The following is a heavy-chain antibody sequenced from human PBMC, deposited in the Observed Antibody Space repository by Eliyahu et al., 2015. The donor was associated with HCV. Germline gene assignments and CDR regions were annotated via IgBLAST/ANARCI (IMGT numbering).Heavy chain of an antibody. CDR2: INSDGXST. CDR1: GFTFSRYG. CDR3: ARGIRGSRAXDI. J-gene: IGHJ3*02. V-gene: IGHV3-74*01. D-gene: IGHD1-26*01. Sequence: EVQLVESGGGLVQPGGSLRLSCAASGFTFSRYGXHWVRQAPGKGRGGVXGINSDGXSTRYADSVKGRFTISRDDAKNTLYLQVNSLRAEDTAMYYCARGIRGSRAXDIWGQGTMVTVSS.